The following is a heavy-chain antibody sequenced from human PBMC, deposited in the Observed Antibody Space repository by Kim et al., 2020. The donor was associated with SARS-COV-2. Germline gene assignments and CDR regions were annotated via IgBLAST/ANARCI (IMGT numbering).Heavy chain of an antibody. V-gene: IGHV3-23*01. CDR2: ILAYETGT. CDR3: TGHGSGGS. Sequence: GGSLRLSCTASGFTFSNNGMSWVRQPPGKGLEWVSDILAYETGTYYADSVKGRFSISRDNSKNTVYLQMNSLRGEDTAVYYCTGHGSGGSWGQGTLVTVS. D-gene: IGHD3-10*01. J-gene: IGHJ4*02. CDR1: GFTFSNNG.